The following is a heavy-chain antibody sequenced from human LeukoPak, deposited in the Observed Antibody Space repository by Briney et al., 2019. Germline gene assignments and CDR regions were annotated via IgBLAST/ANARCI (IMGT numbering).Heavy chain of an antibody. Sequence: SGTLSLTCSVSGGSISSYYWSWIREPAEKGLEWIGRIYTSGSTKYNPSLKSRVTMSVDTSKNQFSLKLSSVTAADTAVYYCARDRDANWFDPWGQGTLVTVSS. CDR3: ARDRDANWFDP. CDR1: GGSISSYY. J-gene: IGHJ5*02. CDR2: IYTSGST. D-gene: IGHD2-21*02. V-gene: IGHV4-4*07.